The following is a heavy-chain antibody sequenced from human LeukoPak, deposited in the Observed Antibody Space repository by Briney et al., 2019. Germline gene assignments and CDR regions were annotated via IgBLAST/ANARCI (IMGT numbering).Heavy chain of an antibody. D-gene: IGHD3-16*01. CDR1: GGTFSSYA. J-gene: IGHJ6*02. Sequence: ASVKVSCKASGGTFSSYAISWVRQAPGQGLEWMGGIIPIFGTANYAQKFQGRVTMTEDTSTDTAYMELSSLRSEDTAVYYCATRLRSYYYYGMDVWGQGTTVTVSS. CDR2: IIPIFGTA. CDR3: ATRLRSYYYYGMDV. V-gene: IGHV1-69*06.